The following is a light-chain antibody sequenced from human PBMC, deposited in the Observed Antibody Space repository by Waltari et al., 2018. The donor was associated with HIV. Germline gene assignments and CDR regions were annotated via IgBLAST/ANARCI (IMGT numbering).Light chain of an antibody. CDR1: QSVRNF. J-gene: IGKJ4*01. CDR2: DIS. V-gene: IGKV3-11*01. Sequence: EIVLTQSPATLSLSPGERATLYCRASQSVRNFLAWYQQKPGQAPRLRIHDISTRATGIPARFSGSGSGTDFTLTISSLEPEDFAVYYCQQRYQWPPVTFGGGTRVEIK. CDR3: QQRYQWPPVT.